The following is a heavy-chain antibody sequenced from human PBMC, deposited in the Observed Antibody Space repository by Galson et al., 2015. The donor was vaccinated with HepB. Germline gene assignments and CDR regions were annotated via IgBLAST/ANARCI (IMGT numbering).Heavy chain of an antibody. V-gene: IGHV3-30*02. CDR3: ARDREHLWLLGLDS. CDR2: IRYDGSNI. J-gene: IGHJ4*02. Sequence: SLRLSCAASGFTFSSYAMHWVRQAPGRGLGWVAFIRYDGSNINYADSVKGRFTISRDNSKNALYLQMNSLRADDAAVYYCARDREHLWLLGLDSWGQGTLVTVSP. D-gene: IGHD5-18*01. CDR1: GFTFSSYA.